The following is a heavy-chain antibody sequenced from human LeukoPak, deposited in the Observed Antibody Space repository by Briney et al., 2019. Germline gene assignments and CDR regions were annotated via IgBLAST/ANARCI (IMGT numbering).Heavy chain of an antibody. V-gene: IGHV3-66*01. CDR2: IYSGGST. CDR1: GFTVSSNY. Sequence: GGSLRLSCAASGFTVSSNYMSWVRQAPGKGLEWVSVIYSGGSTYYADSVKGRFTISRDNSKNTLYLQMNSLRAEDTAVYYCAKMVIVPATKAFDYWGQGTLVTVSS. J-gene: IGHJ4*02. D-gene: IGHD5-12*01. CDR3: AKMVIVPATKAFDY.